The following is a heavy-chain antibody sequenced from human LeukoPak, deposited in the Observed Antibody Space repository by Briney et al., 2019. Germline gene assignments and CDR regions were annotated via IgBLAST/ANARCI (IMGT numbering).Heavy chain of an antibody. Sequence: ASVKVSCKASGYTFTSYGISWVRQAPGQGLEWMGWISAYNGNTNYAQKLQGRATMTTDTSTSTAYMELRSLRSDDTAVYYCARDSLYDSSGYYVPDDAFDIWGQGTMVTVSS. D-gene: IGHD3-22*01. CDR2: ISAYNGNT. CDR1: GYTFTSYG. J-gene: IGHJ3*02. V-gene: IGHV1-18*01. CDR3: ARDSLYDSSGYYVPDDAFDI.